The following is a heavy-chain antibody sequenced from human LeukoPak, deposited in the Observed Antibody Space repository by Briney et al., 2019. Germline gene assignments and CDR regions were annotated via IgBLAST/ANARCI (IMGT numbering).Heavy chain of an antibody. CDR1: GGSISSYY. V-gene: IGHV4-59*12. CDR2: IYYSGST. D-gene: IGHD3-22*01. CDR3: ARFPAGYYDRSWAFDI. J-gene: IGHJ3*02. Sequence: SETLSLTCTVSGGSISSYYWSWIRRPPGKGLEWIGYIYYSGSTNYNPSLKSRVTISVDTSKNQFSLKLSSVTAADTAVYYCARFPAGYYDRSWAFDIWGQGTMVTVSS.